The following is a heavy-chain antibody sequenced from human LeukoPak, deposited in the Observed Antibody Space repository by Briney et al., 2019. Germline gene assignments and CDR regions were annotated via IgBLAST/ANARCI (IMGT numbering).Heavy chain of an antibody. CDR2: VSYSGST. J-gene: IGHJ3*02. CDR3: ARHGSPRRPYAFDI. CDR1: GGSISSYY. V-gene: IGHV4-59*08. Sequence: SETLSLTCTVSGGSISSYYWSWIRQPPGKELEWIGYVSYSGSTNYNPSLKSRVTVSVDTSKNQFSLKLSSVTAADTAVYYCARHGSPRRPYAFDIWGQGTMVTVSS.